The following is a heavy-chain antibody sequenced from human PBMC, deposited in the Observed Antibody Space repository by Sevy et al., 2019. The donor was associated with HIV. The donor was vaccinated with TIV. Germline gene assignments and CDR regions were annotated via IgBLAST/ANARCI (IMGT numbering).Heavy chain of an antibody. Sequence: SETLSLTYTVSDGSISSGSYYWSWIRQPAGKGLEWIGGIYTSGSTNYNPSLKSRVTIAVDTSKNQFSLKLRSVTAADTAVYYWARDMGAGGYYYYYMDVWGKGTTVTVSS. CDR3: ARDMGAGGYYYYYMDV. D-gene: IGHD1-26*01. CDR2: IYTSGST. V-gene: IGHV4-61*02. J-gene: IGHJ6*03. CDR1: DGSISSGSYY.